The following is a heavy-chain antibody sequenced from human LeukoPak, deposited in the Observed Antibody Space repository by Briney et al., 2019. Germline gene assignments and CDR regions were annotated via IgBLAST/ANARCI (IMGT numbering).Heavy chain of an antibody. CDR1: GGSISSYY. V-gene: IGHV4-59*08. D-gene: IGHD6-13*01. Sequence: SETLSLTCTVSGGSISSYYWSWIRQPPGKGREWIGYIYYSGSTNYNPSLKSRVTISVDTSKNQFSLKLNSVTAADTAVYYCARIYSSSWFLNWFDPWGQGTLVTVSS. CDR3: ARIYSSSWFLNWFDP. J-gene: IGHJ5*02. CDR2: IYYSGST.